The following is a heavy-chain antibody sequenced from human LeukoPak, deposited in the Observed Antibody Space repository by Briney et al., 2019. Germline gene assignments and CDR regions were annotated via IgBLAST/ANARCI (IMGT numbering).Heavy chain of an antibody. CDR2: ISYDGSNK. V-gene: IGHV3-30*04. Sequence: GGSLRLSCAASGFTFSSYAMHWVRQAPGKGLEWVAVISYDGSNKYYADSVKGRFTISGDNSKNTLYLQMNSLRAEDTAVYYCARGRSSWFDPWGQGTLVTVSS. CDR1: GFTFSSYA. J-gene: IGHJ5*02. CDR3: ARGRSSWFDP.